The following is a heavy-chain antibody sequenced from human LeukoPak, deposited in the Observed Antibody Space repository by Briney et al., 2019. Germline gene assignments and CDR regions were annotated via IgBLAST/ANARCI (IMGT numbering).Heavy chain of an antibody. J-gene: IGHJ3*02. CDR3: VKEQTFFGVVMDI. CDR1: GFTFSTYA. CDR2: ISSNGGGT. D-gene: IGHD3-3*01. Sequence: PGGSLRHSCSASGFTFSTYAMHWVRQAPGKGLEYVSAISSNGGGTYYADSVKGRFTISRDNSKNTLFLQMSSLRAKDTAVYYCVKEQTFFGVVMDIWGQGTMVTVSS. V-gene: IGHV3-64D*09.